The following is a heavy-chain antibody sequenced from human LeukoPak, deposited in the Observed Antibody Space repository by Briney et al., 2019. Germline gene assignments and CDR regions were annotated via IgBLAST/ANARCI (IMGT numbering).Heavy chain of an antibody. CDR3: ARDVRNRVGLNYYHQYMDV. Sequence: PGGSLRLSCAASRTTFIHYWMSWVRQAPGKGVEWVAHINQDGSEKYYVDSVKGRFIISRDNAENSVYLHMNSLRAEDTAVYYCARDVRNRVGLNYYHQYMDVWGIGTTVTVSS. CDR2: INQDGSEK. V-gene: IGHV3-7*01. D-gene: IGHD1-26*01. CDR1: RTTFIHYW. J-gene: IGHJ6*03.